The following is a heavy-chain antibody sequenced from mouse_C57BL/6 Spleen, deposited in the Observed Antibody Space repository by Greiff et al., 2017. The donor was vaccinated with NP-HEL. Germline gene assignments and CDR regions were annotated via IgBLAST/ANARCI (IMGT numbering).Heavy chain of an antibody. CDR1: GYTFTSYW. V-gene: IGHV1-61*01. CDR2: IYPSDSET. Sequence: VQLQQPGAELVRPGSSVKLSCKASGYTFTSYWMDWVKQRPGQGLEWIGNIYPSDSETHYNQKFKDKATLTVDKASSTAYMQLSSLTSEDSAVYYCARRFTTVVADAMDYWGQGTSVTVSS. J-gene: IGHJ4*01. CDR3: ARRFTTVVADAMDY. D-gene: IGHD1-1*01.